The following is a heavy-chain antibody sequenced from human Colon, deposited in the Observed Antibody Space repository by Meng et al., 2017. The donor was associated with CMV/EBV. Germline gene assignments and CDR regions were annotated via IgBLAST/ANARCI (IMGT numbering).Heavy chain of an antibody. Sequence: GGSLRLSCTASGFTFNNYALSWVRQAPGKGLEWVANIKTDGSEKYYVDSVKGRFTISRDNAKRSLYLEMNSLRAEDTAMYYCAKSPVLESTGHWGQGTRVTVSS. V-gene: IGHV3-7*01. J-gene: IGHJ4*02. CDR1: GFTFNNYA. CDR3: AKSPVLESTGH. D-gene: IGHD2/OR15-2a*01. CDR2: IKTDGSEK.